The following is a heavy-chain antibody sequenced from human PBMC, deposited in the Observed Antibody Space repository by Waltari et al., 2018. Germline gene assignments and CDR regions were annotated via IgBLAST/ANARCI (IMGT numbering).Heavy chain of an antibody. D-gene: IGHD6-13*01. CDR2: IYTSGST. Sequence: QVQLQESGPGLVKPSETLSLTCTVSGGSISSYYWSWIRQPAGKGLEWIGRIYTSGSTNYNPSLKSRVTMSVDTSKNQFSLKLSSVTAADTAVYYCAREYSSSWYYYYYYMDVWGKGTTVTVSS. CDR3: AREYSSSWYYYYYYMDV. J-gene: IGHJ6*03. V-gene: IGHV4-4*07. CDR1: GGSISSYY.